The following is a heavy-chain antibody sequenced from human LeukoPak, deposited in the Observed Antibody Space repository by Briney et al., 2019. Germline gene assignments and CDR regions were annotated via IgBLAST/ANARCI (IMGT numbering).Heavy chain of an antibody. J-gene: IGHJ4*02. CDR1: GFTFSSYS. CDR2: ISSSNSYI. Sequence: PGGSLRLSCAASGFTFSSYSMNWVRQAPGKGLEWVSSISSSNSYIYYADSVKGRFTISRDNAKNSLYLQMNSLRAEDTAVYYCAREILRQWPDWGQGTLVTVSS. CDR3: AREILRQWPD. V-gene: IGHV3-21*01. D-gene: IGHD6-19*01.